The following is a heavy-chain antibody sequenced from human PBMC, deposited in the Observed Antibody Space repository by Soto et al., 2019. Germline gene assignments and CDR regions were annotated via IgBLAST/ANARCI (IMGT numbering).Heavy chain of an antibody. CDR1: VGSISSSSYY. CDR2: IYYSGST. V-gene: IGHV4-39*01. J-gene: IGHJ6*02. D-gene: IGHD4-4*01. CDR3: ARHFRDYSNPPYYYYGMDV. Sequence: TLSLPCTVSVGSISSSSYYWVCIRQPPGKGLEWIGSIYYSGSTYYNPSLKSRVTISVDTSKNQFSLKLSSVTAADTAVYYCARHFRDYSNPPYYYYGMDVWGQGTTVTVSS.